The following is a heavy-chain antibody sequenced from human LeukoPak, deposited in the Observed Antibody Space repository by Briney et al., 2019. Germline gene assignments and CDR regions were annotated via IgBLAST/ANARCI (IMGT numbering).Heavy chain of an antibody. CDR1: GGSFSGYY. D-gene: IGHD6-19*01. CDR3: AKDLAVAGTGGFDY. V-gene: IGHV4-34*01. CDR2: INHSGST. Sequence: SETLSLTCAVYGGSFSGYYWSWIRQPPGKGLEWIGEINHSGSTNYNPSLKSRVTISVDTSKNQFSLKLSSVTAADTAVYYCAKDLAVAGTGGFDYWGQGTLVTVSS. J-gene: IGHJ4*02.